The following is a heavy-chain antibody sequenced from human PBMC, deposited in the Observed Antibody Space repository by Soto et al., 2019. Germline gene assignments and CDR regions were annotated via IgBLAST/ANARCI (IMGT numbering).Heavy chain of an antibody. CDR2: INNDGSDT. Sequence: EVQLVESGGGLVQPGGSLRLSCAASGFTFTNYWMHWVRQAPGKGLVWVSRINNDGSDTSYADSVKGRFTISRDNAKNTLYLQMNSLGVEDTAVYYCGSVFEYWGQGTLVTVSS. V-gene: IGHV3-74*01. CDR1: GFTFTNYW. J-gene: IGHJ4*02. CDR3: GSVFEY.